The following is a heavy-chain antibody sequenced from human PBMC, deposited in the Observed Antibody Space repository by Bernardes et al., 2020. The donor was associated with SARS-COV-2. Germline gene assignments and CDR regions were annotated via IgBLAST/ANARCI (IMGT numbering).Heavy chain of an antibody. V-gene: IGHV4-39*02. D-gene: IGHD6-19*01. CDR3: VRDRQQWPTGWFDP. CDR2: IYYSGST. J-gene: IGHJ5*02. CDR1: GDSISSSTYY. Sequence: SETLSLTCTVSGDSISSSTYYWGWIRQPPGKGLEWIGTIYYSGSTYYSPSLKSRVTISVDTSKNQFSLKLSSVTAADTAVYYCVRDRQQWPTGWFDPWGQGTLVTVSS.